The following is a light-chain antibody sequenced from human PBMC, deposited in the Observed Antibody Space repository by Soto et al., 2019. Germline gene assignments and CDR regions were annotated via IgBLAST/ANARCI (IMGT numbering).Light chain of an antibody. CDR2: EGS. V-gene: IGLV2-23*01. Sequence: QSALAQPASESWSPGQSITISCTGTNSDVGSYNLVSWYQQHPGKAPKLMIYEGSKRPSGVSNRFSGSKSGNTASLTISGLQAEDEANYYCCSYAGTSIHVLFGGGTKLTVL. CDR1: NSDVGSYNL. J-gene: IGLJ2*01. CDR3: CSYAGTSIHVL.